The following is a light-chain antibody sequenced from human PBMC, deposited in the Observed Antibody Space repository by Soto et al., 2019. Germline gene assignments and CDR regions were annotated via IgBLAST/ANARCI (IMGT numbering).Light chain of an antibody. CDR1: SSNIGSNT. J-gene: IGLJ2*01. CDR2: SNN. CDR3: AAWDDSLNGVF. V-gene: IGLV1-44*01. Sequence: QSVLTQPPSASGTPGQRVTISCSGSSSNIGSNTVSWYRQLPGTAPKLLIYSNNQRPSGVPDRFSGSKSGTSASLAISGLQSEDEADYYCAAWDDSLNGVFFGGGTQLTVL.